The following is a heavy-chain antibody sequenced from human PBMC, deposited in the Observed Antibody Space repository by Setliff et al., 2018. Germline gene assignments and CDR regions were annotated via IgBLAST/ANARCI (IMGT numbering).Heavy chain of an antibody. Sequence: GASVKVSCKASGYSFSFFGITWVRQAPGQGLEWMGWVSTYNGDTNYAQKFRGRVTVTTDTSTGTAYMELGSLTSDDTAIYYCARINFYVSSGYYYAPDYWGPGTLVTVSS. J-gene: IGHJ4*02. CDR2: VSTYNGDT. V-gene: IGHV1-18*01. CDR3: ARINFYVSSGYYYAPDY. D-gene: IGHD3-22*01. CDR1: GYSFSFFG.